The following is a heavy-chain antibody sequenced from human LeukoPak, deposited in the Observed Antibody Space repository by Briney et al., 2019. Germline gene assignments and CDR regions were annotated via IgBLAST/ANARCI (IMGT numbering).Heavy chain of an antibody. J-gene: IGHJ4*02. V-gene: IGHV3-21*01. D-gene: IGHD3-22*01. CDR2: ISGSGSYI. CDR3: ASDRSLIASLYYFDN. Sequence: GGSLRLSCEASGITFSAYTMNWVRQAPGKGLEWVSSISGSGSYIFYAVSVKGRFTISRDNAKNSLYLQMSSLRVEDTAVYYCASDRSLIASLYYFDNWGQGTLVTVSS. CDR1: GITFSAYT.